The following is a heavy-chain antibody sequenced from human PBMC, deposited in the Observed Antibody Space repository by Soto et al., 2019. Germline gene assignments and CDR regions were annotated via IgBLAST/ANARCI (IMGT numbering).Heavy chain of an antibody. CDR1: GXALNGGNYY. V-gene: IGHV4-31*03. Sequence: SLTYRVSGXALNGGNYYWSWIRQVPGKGLEWIGHIYVTGAVDYNPSLRDRITISQDTSERQFSLNLRLVTAADTAVYYCARLRIATNNYKWFDPWGQGTLVTVSS. J-gene: IGHJ5*02. CDR3: ARLRIATNNYKWFDP. CDR2: IYVTGAV. D-gene: IGHD2-21*01.